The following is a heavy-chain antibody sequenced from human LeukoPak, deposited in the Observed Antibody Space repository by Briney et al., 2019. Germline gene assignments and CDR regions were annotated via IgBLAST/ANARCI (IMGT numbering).Heavy chain of an antibody. Sequence: ASVKVSCKASGYTFTSYGISWVRQAPGQGLEWMGWISAYNGNTNYAQKLQGRVTMTTDTSTSTAYMVLRSLRPDDTAVYYCARDLPGPWSYYFDYWGQGTLVTVSS. D-gene: IGHD2-8*02. V-gene: IGHV1-18*04. CDR1: GYTFTSYG. CDR3: ARDLPGPWSYYFDY. J-gene: IGHJ4*02. CDR2: ISAYNGNT.